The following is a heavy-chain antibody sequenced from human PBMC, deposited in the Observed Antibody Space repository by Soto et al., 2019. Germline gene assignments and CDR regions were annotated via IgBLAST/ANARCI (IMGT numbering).Heavy chain of an antibody. CDR1: DISIGNYY. Sequence: NPSETLSLTCTVSDISIGNYYFNWIRQPPGKGLEWIGTISYSAKTFYNPSLASRFSMAVDSSKNQFSLRLTSVTAADTALYYCTRGAGAPWVRFDSWGRGILVTVSS. D-gene: IGHD3-16*01. CDR2: ISYSAKT. J-gene: IGHJ4*02. CDR3: TRGAGAPWVRFDS. V-gene: IGHV4-59*04.